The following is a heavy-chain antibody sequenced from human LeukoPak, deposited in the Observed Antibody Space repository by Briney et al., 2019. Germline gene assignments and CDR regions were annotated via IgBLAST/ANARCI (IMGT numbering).Heavy chain of an antibody. CDR3: ARDPYSSSWSPSNWFDP. CDR2: ISSSSSYI. V-gene: IGHV3-21*01. Sequence: GGSLRLSCAASGFTFSSYSMNWVRQAPGKGLGWVSSISSSSSYIYYADSVKGRFTISRDNAKNSLYLQMNSLRAEDTAVYYCARDPYSSSWSPSNWFDPWGQGTLVTVSS. D-gene: IGHD6-13*01. J-gene: IGHJ5*02. CDR1: GFTFSSYS.